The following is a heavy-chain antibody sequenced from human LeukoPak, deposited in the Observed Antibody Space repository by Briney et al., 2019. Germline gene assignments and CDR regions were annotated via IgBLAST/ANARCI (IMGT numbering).Heavy chain of an antibody. CDR1: GYTFSSYS. D-gene: IGHD3-10*01. CDR2: ISSSSSYI. Sequence: GGSLRLSCAGSGYTFSSYSMNWVRQAPGKGLEWVSSISSSSSYIYYADSVKGRFTISRDNAKNSLYLQMNSLRAEDTAVYYCATNGGGYFDYWGQGTLVTVSS. V-gene: IGHV3-21*01. CDR3: ATNGGGYFDY. J-gene: IGHJ4*02.